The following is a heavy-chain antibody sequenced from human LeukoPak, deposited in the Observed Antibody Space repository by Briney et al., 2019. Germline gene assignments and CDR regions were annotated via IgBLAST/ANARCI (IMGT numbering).Heavy chain of an antibody. CDR2: ISYDGSNK. J-gene: IGHJ4*02. CDR3: ANYDYGDYFFDY. D-gene: IGHD4-17*01. V-gene: IGHV3-30*18. CDR1: GFTFSSYG. Sequence: QTGGSLRLSCAASGFTFSSYGMHWVRQAPGKGLEWVAVISYDGSNKYYADSVKGRFTISRDNSKNTLYLQMNSLRAGDTAVYYCANYDYGDYFFDYWGQGTLVTVSS.